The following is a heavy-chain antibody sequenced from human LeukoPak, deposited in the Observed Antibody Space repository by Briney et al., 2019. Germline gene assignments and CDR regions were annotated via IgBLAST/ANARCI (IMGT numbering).Heavy chain of an antibody. D-gene: IGHD3-3*01. V-gene: IGHV3-66*01. Sequence: GGSLRPSCAASGFTVSSNYMSWVRQAPGKGLEWVSVIYSGGSTYYADSVKGRFTISRDNSKNSLYLQMNSLRAEDTAVYYCARDRPAYDFWSGQSGDYWGQGTLVTVSS. CDR3: ARDRPAYDFWSGQSGDY. CDR2: IYSGGST. CDR1: GFTVSSNY. J-gene: IGHJ4*02.